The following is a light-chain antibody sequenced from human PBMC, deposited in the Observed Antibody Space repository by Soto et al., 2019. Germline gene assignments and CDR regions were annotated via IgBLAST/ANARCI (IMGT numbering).Light chain of an antibody. Sequence: EIVMTQSPSTLSVSPWERSTLSFMASQTVNSNLAWYQQKPGQAPRLLIFTASTRATGIPARFSGSGSGTEFTLTISSLQSEDFAVYYCQQYNNWPPYTLGQGTKVDIK. V-gene: IGKV3-15*01. J-gene: IGKJ2*01. CDR2: TAS. CDR3: QQYNNWPPYT. CDR1: QTVNSN.